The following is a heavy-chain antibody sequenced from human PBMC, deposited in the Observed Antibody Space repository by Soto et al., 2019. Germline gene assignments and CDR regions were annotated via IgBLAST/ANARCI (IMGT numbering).Heavy chain of an antibody. D-gene: IGHD6-19*01. CDR3: AKDYSSGFENAFDI. CDR1: GFTFSSYD. CDR2: ISYDGSNK. Sequence: QVQLVESGGGVVQPGRSLRLSCAASGFTFSSYDMHWVRQAPGKGLEWVAVISYDGSNKYYGDSVKGRFTISRDNPKNTVYLQMNSLRTEDTAVYYCAKDYSSGFENAFDIWGLGTMVTVSS. V-gene: IGHV3-30*18. J-gene: IGHJ3*02.